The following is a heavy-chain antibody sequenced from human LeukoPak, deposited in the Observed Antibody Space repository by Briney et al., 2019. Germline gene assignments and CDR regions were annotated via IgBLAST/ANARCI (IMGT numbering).Heavy chain of an antibody. D-gene: IGHD6-19*01. V-gene: IGHV1-69*04. CDR2: IIPMLGIA. Sequence: SVKVSCKASGGTFSNYGISWVRQAPGQGLEWMGRIIPMLGIANYAQKFQGRVTISADRSTSTAYMELSSLRSEDTAVYYCARDLLDLSTSGCFDYWGQGTLVTVSS. J-gene: IGHJ4*02. CDR3: ARDLLDLSTSGCFDY. CDR1: GGTFSNYG.